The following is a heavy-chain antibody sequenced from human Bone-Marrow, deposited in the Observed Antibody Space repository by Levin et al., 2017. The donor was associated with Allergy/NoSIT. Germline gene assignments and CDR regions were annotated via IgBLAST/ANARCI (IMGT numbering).Heavy chain of an antibody. CDR3: ARDPLHYGDYGGLDY. D-gene: IGHD4-17*01. CDR1: GYTFTSYG. V-gene: IGHV1-18*01. J-gene: IGHJ4*02. Sequence: ASVKVSCKASGYTFTSYGISWVRQAPGQGLEWMGWISAYNGNTNYAQKLQGRVTMTTDTSTSTAYMELRSLRSDDTAVYYCARDPLHYGDYGGLDYWGQGTLVTVSS. CDR2: ISAYNGNT.